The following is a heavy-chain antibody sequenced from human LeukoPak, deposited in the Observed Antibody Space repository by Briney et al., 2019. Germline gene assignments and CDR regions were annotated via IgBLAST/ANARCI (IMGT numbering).Heavy chain of an antibody. CDR1: GGTFNSYA. J-gene: IGHJ4*02. D-gene: IGHD3-22*01. CDR3: ARGAYYDSGGYPAYYFDY. CDR2: IIPRFGTA. V-gene: IGHV1-69*01. Sequence: SVKVSCKASGGTFNSYAMSGVGQAPGQGREWMGGIIPRFGTANYAQKLQGRVSITADVSTSTAYMELSSLRSEDTAVYYCARGAYYDSGGYPAYYFDYWGQGTLVTVSS.